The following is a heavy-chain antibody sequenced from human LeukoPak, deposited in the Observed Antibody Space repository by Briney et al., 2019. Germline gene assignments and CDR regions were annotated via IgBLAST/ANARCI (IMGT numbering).Heavy chain of an antibody. V-gene: IGHV4-61*02. Sequence: SETLSLTCTVSGGSISSSNYYWSWIRQPAGKALEWIGRIFTSGSTNYNPSLKSRVTMSIDTSKNQFSLKLSSVTAADTAVYYCARARYGSGSYHYMDVWGKGTTVTISS. D-gene: IGHD3-10*01. CDR2: IFTSGST. CDR1: GGSISSSNYY. CDR3: ARARYGSGSYHYMDV. J-gene: IGHJ6*03.